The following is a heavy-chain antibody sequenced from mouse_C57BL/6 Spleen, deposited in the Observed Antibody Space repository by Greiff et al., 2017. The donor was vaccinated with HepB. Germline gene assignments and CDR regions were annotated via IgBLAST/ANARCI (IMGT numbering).Heavy chain of an antibody. CDR1: GYTFTDYN. CDR2: INPNNGGT. J-gene: IGHJ4*01. V-gene: IGHV1-18*01. D-gene: IGHD1-1*01. Sequence: DVKLQESGPELVKPGASVKIPCKASGYTFTDYNMDWVKQSHGKSLEWIGDINPNNGGTIYNQKFKGKATLTVDKSSSTAYMELRSLTSEDTAVYYCARSITTVVAKRGYYYAMDYWGQGTSVTVSS. CDR3: ARSITTVVAKRGYYYAMDY.